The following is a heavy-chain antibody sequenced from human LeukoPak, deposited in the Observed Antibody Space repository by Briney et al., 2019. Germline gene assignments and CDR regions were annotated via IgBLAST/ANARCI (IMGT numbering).Heavy chain of an antibody. V-gene: IGHV3-23*01. D-gene: IGHD1-26*01. CDR3: ASSSGWELLNYFDY. CDR1: GFTFSSYA. CDR2: ISGSGGST. Sequence: PGGSLRLSCAASGFTFSSYAMSWVRQAPGKGLEWVSAISGSGGSTYYADSVKGRFTISRDNSKNTLYLQMNSLRAEDTAVYYCASSSGWELLNYFDYWGQGTLVTVSS. J-gene: IGHJ4*02.